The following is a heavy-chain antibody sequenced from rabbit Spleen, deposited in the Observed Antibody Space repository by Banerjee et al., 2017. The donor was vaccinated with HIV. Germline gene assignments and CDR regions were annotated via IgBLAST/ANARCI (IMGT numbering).Heavy chain of an antibody. D-gene: IGHD6-1*01. CDR1: GFSFSSSYW. Sequence: QSLEESGGDLVKPGASLTLTCAASGFSFSSSYWICWVRQAPGKGLEWIACGYGGGNDHTYYATWAKGRLTISKTSSTTVTLQMTSLTAADTATYFCARVSDGPGGYAYPIKLWGQGTLVTVS. V-gene: IGHV1S40*01. CDR2: GYGGGNDHT. J-gene: IGHJ4*01. CDR3: ARVSDGPGGYAYPIKL.